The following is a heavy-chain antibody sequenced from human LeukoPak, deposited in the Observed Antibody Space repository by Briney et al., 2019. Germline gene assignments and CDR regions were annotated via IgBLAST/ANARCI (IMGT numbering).Heavy chain of an antibody. V-gene: IGHV3-7*01. J-gene: IGHJ4*02. CDR2: INQDGSEK. CDR1: GFTFSSYG. Sequence: PGGSLRLSCAASGFTFSSYGMHWVRQAPGKGLEWVANINQDGSEKYYVDSVKGRFTISRGNRKNSLYLQMNSLRAEDTATYYCTRSLDYWGQGIQVTVSS. CDR3: TRSLDY.